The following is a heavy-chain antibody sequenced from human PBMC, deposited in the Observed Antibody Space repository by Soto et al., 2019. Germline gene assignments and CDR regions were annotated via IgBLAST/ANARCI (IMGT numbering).Heavy chain of an antibody. J-gene: IGHJ4*02. V-gene: IGHV3-23*01. CDR3: AKVLWYSSTYFYFDY. CDR1: GFTFSTYG. CDR2: ISAGGGDK. D-gene: IGHD6-13*01. Sequence: EVQLLESGGGLVQPGGSLRLSCAASGFTFSTYGMSWVRQTPGKGLEWVSGISAGGGDKYYTTSVKGRFTISRDSSKNTLYLQMSSLRAEDTAAYYCAKVLWYSSTYFYFDYWGQGALVTVSS.